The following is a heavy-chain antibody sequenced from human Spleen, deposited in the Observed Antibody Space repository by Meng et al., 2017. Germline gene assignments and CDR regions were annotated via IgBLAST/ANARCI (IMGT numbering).Heavy chain of an antibody. CDR1: GFTFSSYT. V-gene: IGHV3-23*01. D-gene: IGHD5-18*01. J-gene: IGHJ4*02. CDR3: ARGRGNSYGSDYFDY. Sequence: EVQLLESGGGLVQPGGSLRLSCAASGFTFSSYTMIWVRQAPGKGLEWVSGIGGSGGSTYADSVKGRFTISRDNSKNTLYLQMNSLRAEDTAVYYCARGRGNSYGSDYFDYWGQGTLVTVST. CDR2: IGGSGGST.